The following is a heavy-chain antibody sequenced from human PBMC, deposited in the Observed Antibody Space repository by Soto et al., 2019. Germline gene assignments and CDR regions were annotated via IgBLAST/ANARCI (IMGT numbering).Heavy chain of an antibody. Sequence: SETLSLTCAVYGGSFSGYYLSWIRQPPGKGLEWIGEINHSGSTNYNPSLKSRVTISVDTSKNQFSLKLSSVTAADTAVYYCAGVFLLNWFDPWGQGTLVTVSS. CDR2: INHSGST. V-gene: IGHV4-34*01. D-gene: IGHD2-21*01. CDR1: GGSFSGYY. CDR3: AGVFLLNWFDP. J-gene: IGHJ5*02.